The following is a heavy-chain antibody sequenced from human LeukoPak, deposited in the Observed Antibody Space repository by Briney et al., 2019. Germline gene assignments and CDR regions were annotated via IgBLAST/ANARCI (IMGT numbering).Heavy chain of an antibody. V-gene: IGHV1-69*04. D-gene: IGHD2-15*01. CDR3: AKTSGAYCSGGSCYDAFDI. Sequence: SVKVSCKASGGTFSSYAISWVRQAPGQGLEWMGRIIPILGIANYAQKFQGRVTITADKSTSTAYMELSSLRSEDTAVYYCAKTSGAYCSGGSCYDAFDIWGQGTMVTVSS. J-gene: IGHJ3*02. CDR2: IIPILGIA. CDR1: GGTFSSYA.